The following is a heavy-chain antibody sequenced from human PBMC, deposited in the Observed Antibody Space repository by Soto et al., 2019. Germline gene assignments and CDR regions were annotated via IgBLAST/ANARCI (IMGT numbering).Heavy chain of an antibody. V-gene: IGHV3-21*01. J-gene: IGHJ6*02. CDR2: ISSSSIYI. Sequence: GGSLRLSCAASGITFSSYSMNWVRQAPGKGLEWVSSISSSSIYIYYAASVKGRFIISRDNAKNSLYLQMNSLRAEDTAVYYCSRDDATVTNPYYYYGMDVWGQGTTVTVSS. CDR3: SRDDATVTNPYYYYGMDV. D-gene: IGHD4-17*01. CDR1: GITFSSYS.